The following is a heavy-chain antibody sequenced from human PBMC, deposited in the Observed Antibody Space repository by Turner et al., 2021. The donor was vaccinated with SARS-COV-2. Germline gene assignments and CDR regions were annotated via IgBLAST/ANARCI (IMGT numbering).Heavy chain of an antibody. CDR2: IYYRGST. CDR3: ARSGWSLWYFDY. V-gene: IGHV4-59*01. J-gene: IGHJ4*02. CDR1: GGSINSDF. Sequence: QVQLQESGPGLLKPSETLSLTCTVSGGSINSDFWSWIRQPPGKGLEWIGYIYYRGSTNYNPALKSRVTMSVDTSKNQFSLRLTSVTAADTAMYYCARSGWSLWYFDYWGQGTLVTVSS. D-gene: IGHD6-19*01.